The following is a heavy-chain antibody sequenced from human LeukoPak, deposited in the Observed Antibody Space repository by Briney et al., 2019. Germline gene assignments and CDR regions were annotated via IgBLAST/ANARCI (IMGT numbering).Heavy chain of an antibody. Sequence: SETLSLTCAVYGGSFSGYYWSWIRQPPGKGLEWIGEINHSGSTNYNPSLKSRVTISVDTSKNQFSLKLSSVTAADTAVYYCARGSSGYLRYWGQGTLVTVSS. D-gene: IGHD3-22*01. CDR1: GGSFSGYY. CDR3: ARGSSGYLRY. CDR2: INHSGST. J-gene: IGHJ4*02. V-gene: IGHV4-34*01.